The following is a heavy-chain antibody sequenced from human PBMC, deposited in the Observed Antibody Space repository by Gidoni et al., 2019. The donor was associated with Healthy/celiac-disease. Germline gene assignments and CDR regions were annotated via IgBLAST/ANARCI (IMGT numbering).Heavy chain of an antibody. J-gene: IGHJ3*02. CDR1: GFTFGDYA. V-gene: IGHV3-49*03. CDR3: TRGQKIVVVRTKTPDAFDI. Sequence: EVQLVESGGGLVQPGRSLRLSCTASGFTFGDYAMRWFRQAPGKGLEWVGFIRSKAYGGTTEYAASVKGRFTSSRDDSKSIAYLQMNSLKTEDTAVYYCTRGQKIVVVRTKTPDAFDIWGQGTMVTVFS. CDR2: IRSKAYGGTT. D-gene: IGHD3-22*01.